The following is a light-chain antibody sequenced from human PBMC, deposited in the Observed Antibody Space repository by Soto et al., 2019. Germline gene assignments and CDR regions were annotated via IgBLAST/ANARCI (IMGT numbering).Light chain of an antibody. CDR3: QQYGSSPRT. CDR2: GAS. Sequence: ETVLTQSPGTLSLSPGERATLSCRVSQSVSSNFLAWYQQKPGQAPRLLIYGASSRATGIPDRFSGSGSGTDFTLTISRLEPEDFAVYYCQQYGSSPRTFGQGTKLEIK. J-gene: IGKJ2*01. V-gene: IGKV3-20*01. CDR1: QSVSSNF.